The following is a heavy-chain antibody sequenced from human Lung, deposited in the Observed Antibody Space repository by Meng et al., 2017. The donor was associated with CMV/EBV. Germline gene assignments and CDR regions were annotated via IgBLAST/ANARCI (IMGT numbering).Heavy chain of an antibody. Sequence: PETLSPXCTLSIGSTSSGSYYWGWPLQPPGKGLEWIGSIHYTRCTNYNPSVKTRVSISEDTSKNEFTLTLTSVTAADTAVYYCAKTQWHVGYFDNWGQGTLVTVSS. CDR3: AKTQWHVGYFDN. CDR1: IGSTSSGSYY. CDR2: IHYTRCT. D-gene: IGHD6-19*01. J-gene: IGHJ4*02. V-gene: IGHV4-39*06.